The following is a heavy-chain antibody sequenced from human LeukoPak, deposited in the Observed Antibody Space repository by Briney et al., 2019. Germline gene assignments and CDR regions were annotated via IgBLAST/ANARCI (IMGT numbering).Heavy chain of an antibody. J-gene: IGHJ4*02. CDR2: ISGSGGST. CDR1: GFTFSSYG. D-gene: IGHD3-10*01. V-gene: IGHV3-23*01. Sequence: GGSLRLSCAASGFTFSSYGMSWVRQAPGKGLEWVSAISGSGGSTYYADSVKGRFTISRDNSKNTLYLQMNSLRAEDTAVYYCAKGVKGSGSYYPPFDYWGQGTLVTVSS. CDR3: AKGVKGSGSYYPPFDY.